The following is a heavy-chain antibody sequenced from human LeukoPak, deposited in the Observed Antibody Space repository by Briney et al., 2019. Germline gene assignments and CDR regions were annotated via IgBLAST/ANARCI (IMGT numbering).Heavy chain of an antibody. J-gene: IGHJ6*03. D-gene: IGHD3-3*01. Sequence: PSETLSLTCIVSGDSISSGSYYWSWIRQPAGKGLEWIGRIYSSGSTNHNPSFKSRVTMSVDTSKNQFSLKLSSVTAADTAVYYCARESSSLEWLWDYYYMDVWGKGTTVTVSS. CDR2: IYSSGST. V-gene: IGHV4-61*02. CDR3: ARESSSLEWLWDYYYMDV. CDR1: GDSISSGSYY.